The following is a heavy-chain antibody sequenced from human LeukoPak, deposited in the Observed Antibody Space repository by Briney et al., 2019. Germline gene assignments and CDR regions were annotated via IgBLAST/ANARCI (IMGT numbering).Heavy chain of an antibody. V-gene: IGHV3-23*01. CDR3: ARDGQAFNSNWDYFEY. CDR1: GFTFDTFA. CDR2: IGNTDT. J-gene: IGHJ4*02. Sequence: PGESLRLSCVASGFTFDTFAMSWVRQAPGKGLEWVSGIGNTDTYYSDSVKGRFTISRDNSKSTIYLHMSNLRAEDTALYYCARDGQAFNSNWDYFEYWGQGTPVTVSS. D-gene: IGHD7-27*01.